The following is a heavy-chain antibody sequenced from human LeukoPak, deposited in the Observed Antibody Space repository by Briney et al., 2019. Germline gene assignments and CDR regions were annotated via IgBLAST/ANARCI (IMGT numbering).Heavy chain of an antibody. D-gene: IGHD3-3*01. V-gene: IGHV3-30*03. CDR1: GFTFRSYG. CDR2: ITYDGSNK. J-gene: IGHJ4*02. CDR3: ARESDFWSGYLYLDY. Sequence: GGSLRLSCEASGFTFRSYGMHWVRQVPGKGLEWVAVITYDGSNKYYADSVKGRFTISRDNSKNTLYLQMNSLRAEDTAVYYCARESDFWSGYLYLDYWGQGTLVTVSS.